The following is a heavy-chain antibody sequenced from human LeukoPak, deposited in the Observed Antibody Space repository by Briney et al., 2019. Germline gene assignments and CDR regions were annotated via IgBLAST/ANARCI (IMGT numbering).Heavy chain of an antibody. D-gene: IGHD1-26*01. V-gene: IGHV4-59*01. CDR1: GGSTCSYY. J-gene: IGHJ5*02. CDR3: ARIVGDRPDSWFDP. Sequence: PSETLSLTCTVSGGSTCSYYWRCISQPPGKGLEWIGYIYYSGSTNYNPSLKSRVTISVDTSKNQFSLKLRSVTAADTAVYYCARIVGDRPDSWFDPSGQGTLVTVSS. CDR2: IYYSGST.